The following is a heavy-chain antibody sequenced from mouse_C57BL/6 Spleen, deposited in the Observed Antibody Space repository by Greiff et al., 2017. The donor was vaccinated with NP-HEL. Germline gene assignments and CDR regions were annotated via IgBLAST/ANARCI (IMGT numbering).Heavy chain of an antibody. Sequence: VQLQQSGPELVKPGASVKISCKASGYSFTGYYMNWVKQSPEKSLEWIGEINPSTGGTTYNQKFKAKATLTVDKSSSTAYMQLKSLTSEDSAVYYCARGEHFDVWGTGTTVTVSS. J-gene: IGHJ1*03. CDR2: INPSTGGT. CDR3: ARGEHFDV. V-gene: IGHV1-42*01. CDR1: GYSFTGYY.